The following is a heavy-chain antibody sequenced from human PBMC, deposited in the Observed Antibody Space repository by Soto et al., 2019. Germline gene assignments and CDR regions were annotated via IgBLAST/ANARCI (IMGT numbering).Heavy chain of an antibody. CDR3: ARDPVRHLIWFGDVLGMDV. CDR2: ISSSGSTI. J-gene: IGHJ6*02. V-gene: IGHV3-11*01. Sequence: PRVSLRLSCAASGFTFSDYYMSWIRQAPGKGLEWVSYISSSGSTIYYADSVKGRFTISRDNAKNSLYLQMNSLRAEDTAVYYCARDPVRHLIWFGDVLGMDVCGQGTTVIVSS. D-gene: IGHD3-10*01. CDR1: GFTFSDYY.